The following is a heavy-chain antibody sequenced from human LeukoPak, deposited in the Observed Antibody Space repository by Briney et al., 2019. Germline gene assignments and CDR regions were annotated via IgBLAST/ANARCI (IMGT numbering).Heavy chain of an antibody. D-gene: IGHD3-3*01. CDR1: GGSISSSSYY. V-gene: IGHV4-39*01. Sequence: SETLSLTCTVSGGSISSSSYYWGWIRQPPGKGLEWIGSIYYSGSTYYNPSLKSRVTISVDTSKDQFSLKLSSVTAADTAVYYCARLITISPAYYFDYWGQGTLVTVSS. CDR2: IYYSGST. CDR3: ARLITISPAYYFDY. J-gene: IGHJ4*02.